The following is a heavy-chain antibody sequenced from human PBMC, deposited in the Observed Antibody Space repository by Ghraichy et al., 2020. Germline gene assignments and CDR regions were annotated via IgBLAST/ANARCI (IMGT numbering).Heavy chain of an antibody. D-gene: IGHD2-15*01. J-gene: IGHJ3*02. CDR1: GGSISSGGYY. CDR2: MYYSGST. Sequence: SETLSLTCTVSGGSISSGGYYWSWIRQHPGKGLEWIGYMYYSGSTYYNPSLKSRVTISVDTSENQFSLKLSSVTAADTAVYYCARRYCSGGSCRDALYIWGQGTMVTVSS. V-gene: IGHV4-31*03. CDR3: ARRYCSGGSCRDALYI.